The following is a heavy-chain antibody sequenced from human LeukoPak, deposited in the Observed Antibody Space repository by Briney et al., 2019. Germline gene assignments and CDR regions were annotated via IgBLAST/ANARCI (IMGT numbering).Heavy chain of an antibody. Sequence: GGSRRLSCAASGFIFSNYAMSWVRQAPGKGLEWVSIISGSGINTYYADSVKGRFTISRDNSKNTLYLQMNSLRAEDTAVYYCAKNDYGSGSYYGKNLDYWGQGTLVTVSS. CDR3: AKNDYGSGSYYGKNLDY. J-gene: IGHJ4*02. V-gene: IGHV3-23*01. CDR2: ISGSGINT. D-gene: IGHD3-10*01. CDR1: GFIFSNYA.